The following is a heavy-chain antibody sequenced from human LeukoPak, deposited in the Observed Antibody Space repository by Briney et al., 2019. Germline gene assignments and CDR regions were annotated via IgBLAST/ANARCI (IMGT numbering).Heavy chain of an antibody. Sequence: GGSLRLSCAASGFTFRTYSMNWVRQAPGEGLEWVSSISSSSSYIYYADSLKGRFTISRDIDKNSLYLQMNRMRAQDTAVYYCARIQLNSYYYYMDVWGKGTTVTVSS. CDR2: ISSSSSYI. CDR3: ARIQLNSYYYYMDV. D-gene: IGHD2-2*01. CDR1: GFTFRTYS. V-gene: IGHV3-21*01. J-gene: IGHJ6*03.